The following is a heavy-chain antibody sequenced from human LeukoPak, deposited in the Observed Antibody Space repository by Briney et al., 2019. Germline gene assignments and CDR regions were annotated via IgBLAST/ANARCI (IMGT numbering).Heavy chain of an antibody. CDR3: VRGGAARVSRLDY. Sequence: KTSETLSLTCTVSGGSINSYFWSWIRQPPGKGLEWIGYIYYSGSTHSDASFRSRVIISVDTSKNQLSLKLSSVTAADTAVYYCVRGGAARVSRLDYWGQGTLVTVSS. CDR1: GGSINSYF. V-gene: IGHV4-59*08. J-gene: IGHJ4*02. CDR2: IYYSGST. D-gene: IGHD6-6*01.